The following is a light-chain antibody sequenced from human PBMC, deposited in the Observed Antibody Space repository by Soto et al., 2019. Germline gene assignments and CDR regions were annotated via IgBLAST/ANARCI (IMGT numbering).Light chain of an antibody. J-gene: IGKJ3*01. CDR2: DAS. Sequence: DIQMTQSPSTLSASVGDRVTITCRASQSVSYWLAWYQQKPGMAPKLLIHDASSLESGVPSRFRGSGSGKEFTLTISSLQPDDFATYYCQQDGFSFGLGTKVDIK. V-gene: IGKV1-5*01. CDR1: QSVSYW. CDR3: QQDGFS.